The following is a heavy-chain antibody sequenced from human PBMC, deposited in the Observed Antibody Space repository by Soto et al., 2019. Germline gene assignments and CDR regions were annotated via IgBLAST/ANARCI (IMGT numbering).Heavy chain of an antibody. Sequence: ASVKGSCKASEYTFTSYTMHWVRQAPGQRLEWMGWINGGNGNTKYSQKFQGRVTITRDTSASTAYMELSSLRSDDTAVYYCARELQGLYYFDYWGQGTLVTVS. CDR3: ARELQGLYYFDY. CDR1: EYTFTSYT. J-gene: IGHJ4*02. V-gene: IGHV1-3*01. D-gene: IGHD4-4*01. CDR2: INGGNGNT.